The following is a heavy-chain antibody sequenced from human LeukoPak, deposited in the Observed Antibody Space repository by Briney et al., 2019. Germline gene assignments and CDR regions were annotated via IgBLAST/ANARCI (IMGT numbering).Heavy chain of an antibody. V-gene: IGHV1-46*01. CDR1: GGTFSSYA. Sequence: ASVKVSCKASGGTFSSYAISWVRQAPGQGLEWMGIINPSGGSTSYAQKFQGRVTMTRDTSTSTVYMELSSLRSEDTAVYYCASNCGGDCYSWTFDYWGQGTLVTVSS. CDR3: ASNCGGDCYSWTFDY. J-gene: IGHJ4*02. CDR2: INPSGGST. D-gene: IGHD2-21*02.